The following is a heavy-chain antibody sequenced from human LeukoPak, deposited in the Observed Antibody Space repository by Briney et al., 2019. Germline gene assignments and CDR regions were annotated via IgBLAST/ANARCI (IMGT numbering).Heavy chain of an antibody. CDR3: AELGITMIGGV. D-gene: IGHD3-10*02. CDR2: INWNGGST. J-gene: IGHJ6*04. CDR1: GFTLDDYG. Sequence: GGSLRLSCAASGFTLDDYGMSWVRQAPGKGLEWVSGINWNGGSTGYADSVKGRFTISRDNAKNSLYLQMNSLRAEDTAVYYCAELGITMIGGVWGKGTTVTISS. V-gene: IGHV3-20*04.